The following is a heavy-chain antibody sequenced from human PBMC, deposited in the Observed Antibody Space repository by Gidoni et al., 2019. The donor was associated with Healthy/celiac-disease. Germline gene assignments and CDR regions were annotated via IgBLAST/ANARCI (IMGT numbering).Heavy chain of an antibody. CDR3: AREDATVTARSWYFDL. V-gene: IGHV1-69*01. J-gene: IGHJ2*01. D-gene: IGHD4-17*01. Sequence: QVQLVQSGAEVQQHGSSVQVSCKASGGTLSSYAISWVRQAPGQGLEWMGGIIPIFGTANYAQKFQGRVTITADESTSTAYMELSSLRSEDTAVYYCAREDATVTARSWYFDLWGRGTLVTVSS. CDR1: GGTLSSYA. CDR2: IIPIFGTA.